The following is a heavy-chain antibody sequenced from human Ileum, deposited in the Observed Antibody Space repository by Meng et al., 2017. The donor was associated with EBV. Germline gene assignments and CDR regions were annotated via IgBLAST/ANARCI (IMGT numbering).Heavy chain of an antibody. V-gene: IGHV3-73*02. J-gene: IGHJ5*02. D-gene: IGHD1-20*01. Sequence: LWSGGGLVQPGGSRHISSAASGFTFSGSPMHWVRQASGKGLEWVGRIRDKANSYETGYGASVKGRFTISRDDSKNTAFLQMNSLKNEDTAVYYCTRQVIGTAALDPWGQGTLVTVSS. CDR3: TRQVIGTAALDP. CDR2: IRDKANSYET. CDR1: GFTFSGSP.